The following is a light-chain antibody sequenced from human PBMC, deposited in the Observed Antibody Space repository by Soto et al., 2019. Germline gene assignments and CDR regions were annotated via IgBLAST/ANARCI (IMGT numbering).Light chain of an antibody. Sequence: DIQMTQSPSSLSASVGDRVTITCRASRDISNYLAWIQKKPGKAPKSLIYGASTLHSGVPSNFSGSGSGTDFTLTISSLQPEDSATYYCQQYNAYPYTFGQGTKLEIK. V-gene: IGKV1-16*02. CDR1: RDISNY. J-gene: IGKJ2*01. CDR3: QQYNAYPYT. CDR2: GAS.